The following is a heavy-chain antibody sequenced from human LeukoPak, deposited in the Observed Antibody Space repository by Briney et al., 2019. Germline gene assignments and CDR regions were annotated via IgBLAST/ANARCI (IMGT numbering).Heavy chain of an antibody. CDR3: AELGITMIGGV. D-gene: IGHD3-10*02. Sequence: PGGSLRLSCAASGFSFSSYSMNWVRQAPGKGLEWVSSISSASTYIYYADSVKGRFTISRDNAKNSLYLQMNSLRAEDTAVYYCAELGITMIGGVWGKGTTVTISS. CDR2: ISSASTYI. J-gene: IGHJ6*04. V-gene: IGHV3-21*01. CDR1: GFSFSSYS.